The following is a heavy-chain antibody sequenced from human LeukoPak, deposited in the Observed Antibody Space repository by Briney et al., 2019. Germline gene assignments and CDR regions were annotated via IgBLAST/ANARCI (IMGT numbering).Heavy chain of an antibody. Sequence: SETLSLTCTVSGASVYSGNHYWTWIRHFPGKGLEWMGNVYYTGSTNYNPSLKSRLSFSLDTSTNQFFLNLTSVTAGDTAVYHCAREDTGGTFDYWGQGSLDTVSS. CDR1: GASVYSGNHY. CDR2: VYYTGST. V-gene: IGHV4-31*03. J-gene: IGHJ4*02. D-gene: IGHD1-14*01. CDR3: AREDTGGTFDY.